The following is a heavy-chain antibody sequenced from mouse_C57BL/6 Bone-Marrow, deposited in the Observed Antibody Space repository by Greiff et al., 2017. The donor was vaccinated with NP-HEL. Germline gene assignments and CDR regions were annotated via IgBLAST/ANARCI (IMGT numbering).Heavy chain of an antibody. Sequence: EVHLVESGAELVRPGASVKLSCTASGFNIKDDYMHWVKQRPEQGLEWIGWIDPENGDTEYASKFQGKATITADPSSNTAYLQLSSLTSEDTAVYYCTTYIDFYGSSYPYWGQGTLVTVSA. V-gene: IGHV14-4*01. CDR2: IDPENGDT. CDR3: TTYIDFYGSSYPY. J-gene: IGHJ3*01. CDR1: GFNIKDDY. D-gene: IGHD1-1*01.